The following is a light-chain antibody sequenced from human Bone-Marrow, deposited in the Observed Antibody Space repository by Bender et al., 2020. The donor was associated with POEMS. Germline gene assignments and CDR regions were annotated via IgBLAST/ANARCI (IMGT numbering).Light chain of an antibody. Sequence: QSALTQPASVSGSPGQSITFSCTGTNSDVGTYNLVSWYQQHPGKAPKLMIYEVTNRPSGVSNRFSGSKSVNTASLTISGLQAEDEADYYCSSFTTSDTWVFGGGTKLTVL. CDR2: EVT. J-gene: IGLJ3*02. CDR1: NSDVGTYNL. CDR3: SSFTTSDTWV. V-gene: IGLV2-14*02.